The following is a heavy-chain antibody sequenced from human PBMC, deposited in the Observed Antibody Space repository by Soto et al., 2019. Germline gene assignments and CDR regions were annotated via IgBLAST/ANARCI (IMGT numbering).Heavy chain of an antibody. Sequence: GGSLRLSCAASGFTFSSYAMSWVRQAPGKGLEWVSAISGSGGSTYYADSVKGRFTISRDNSKNTLYLQMNSLRAEDTAVYYCAKDSYYHFWSGYYKSSGWFAPWGQGTPVTVSS. J-gene: IGHJ5*02. CDR1: GFTFSSYA. CDR2: ISGSGGST. D-gene: IGHD3-3*01. V-gene: IGHV3-23*01. CDR3: AKDSYYHFWSGYYKSSGWFAP.